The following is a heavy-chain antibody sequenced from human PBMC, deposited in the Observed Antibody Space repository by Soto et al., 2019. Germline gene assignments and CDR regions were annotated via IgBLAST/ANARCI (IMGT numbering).Heavy chain of an antibody. V-gene: IGHV3-7*05. CDR1: GFIFSRDW. CDR3: VRGPK. J-gene: IGHJ4*02. CDR2: IGKDGSEK. Sequence: GGSLRLSCVASGFIFSRDWMTWVRQAPGKGLEWVATIGKDGSEKFYVDSVKGRFIISRDNADNSLYLQMNGLRVEDSAVYYCVRGPKWGQATRVTVSS.